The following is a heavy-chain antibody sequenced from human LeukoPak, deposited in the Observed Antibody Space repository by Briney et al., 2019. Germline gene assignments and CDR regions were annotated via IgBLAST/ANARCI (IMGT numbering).Heavy chain of an antibody. D-gene: IGHD2-2*01. Sequence: SETLSLTCTVSGGSISSYYWSWIRQPPGKGLEWIGYIYYSGSTNYNPSLQSRVTISVDTSKNQFSLKLSSVTAADTAVYYCARGEDIVVVPAAQAWFDPWGQGTLVTVSS. V-gene: IGHV4-59*01. CDR1: GGSISSYY. CDR3: ARGEDIVVVPAAQAWFDP. CDR2: IYYSGST. J-gene: IGHJ5*02.